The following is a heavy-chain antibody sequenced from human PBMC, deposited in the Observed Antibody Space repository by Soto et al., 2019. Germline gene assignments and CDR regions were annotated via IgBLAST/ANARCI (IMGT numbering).Heavy chain of an antibody. J-gene: IGHJ4*02. V-gene: IGHV1-24*01. CDR1: GYTLTELS. D-gene: IGHD5-12*01. Sequence: ASGKVSCKGSGYTLTELSMHWVRQAPGKGLEWMGGFDPEDGETIYAQKFQGRVTMTEDTSTDTAYMELSSLRSEDPAVYYCATVRVDIVATIRGGGNFDYWGQGTLVTVSS. CDR3: ATVRVDIVATIRGGGNFDY. CDR2: FDPEDGET.